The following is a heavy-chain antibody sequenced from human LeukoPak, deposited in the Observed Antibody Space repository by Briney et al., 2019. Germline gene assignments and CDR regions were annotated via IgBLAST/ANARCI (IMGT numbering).Heavy chain of an antibody. CDR3: ARDGGTGSSSY. CDR1: GGTFSSYA. D-gene: IGHD6-6*01. V-gene: IGHV1-69*04. CDR2: IIPIFGIA. J-gene: IGHJ4*02. Sequence: SVKVSCKASGGTFSSYAISWVRQAPGQGLEWMGRIIPIFGIANYAQKFQGRVTITADKSTSTAYMKLSSLRSEDTAVYYCARDGGTGSSSYWGQGTLVTVSS.